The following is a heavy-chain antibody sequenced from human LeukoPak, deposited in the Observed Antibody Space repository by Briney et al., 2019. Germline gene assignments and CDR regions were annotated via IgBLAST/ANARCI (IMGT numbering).Heavy chain of an antibody. CDR3: ARLDAGFGGGDFDY. Sequence: ASVKVSCKASGYTFTRYGISWVRQAPGQGLEWMGWISAYNGNTNYAQKLQGRVTMTTDTSTSTAYMELRSLRSDDTAVYYCARLDAGFGGGDFDYWGQGTLVTVSS. D-gene: IGHD3-10*01. CDR2: ISAYNGNT. J-gene: IGHJ4*02. V-gene: IGHV1-18*01. CDR1: GYTFTRYG.